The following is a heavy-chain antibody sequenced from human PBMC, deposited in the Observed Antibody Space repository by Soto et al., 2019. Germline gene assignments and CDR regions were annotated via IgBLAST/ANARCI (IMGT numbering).Heavy chain of an antibody. D-gene: IGHD2-21*02. J-gene: IGHJ4*02. Sequence: EVQLVESGGGSVQPGGSLRLSCAASGFTFTSHSINWVRQAPGKGLERISYITSSSSTIYYADSVKGRFTISRDNAKNSLYLQMNSLRDDDTAVYYCARGRVGTAYFDDWGQGALVTVSS. V-gene: IGHV3-48*02. CDR2: ITSSSSTI. CDR3: ARGRVGTAYFDD. CDR1: GFTFTSHS.